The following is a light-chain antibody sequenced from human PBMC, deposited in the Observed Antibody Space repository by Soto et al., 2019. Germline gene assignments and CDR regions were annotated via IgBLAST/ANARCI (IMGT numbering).Light chain of an antibody. CDR1: QSVDSNS. Sequence: ENVLTQSPGTLSLSPGERVTLSCRASQSVDSNSLAWYQQKRGQAPRLLIYGASSRATGIPDRFSGSGSGTDFTLTINKLEPEDFAVYYCQQFHISRTFGQGTKVDIK. CDR3: QQFHISRT. CDR2: GAS. V-gene: IGKV3-20*01. J-gene: IGKJ1*01.